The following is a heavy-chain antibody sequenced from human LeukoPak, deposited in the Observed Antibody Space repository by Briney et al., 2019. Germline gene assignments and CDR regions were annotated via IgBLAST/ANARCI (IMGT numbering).Heavy chain of an antibody. Sequence: GGSLRLSXAASGFTFSSYGMNWVRQAPGKGLDWVSFISDSSTTIYYADSVKGRFTISRDNAKNSLYLQMNSLRAEDTAVYYCAREHTPYGSGCTAAYWGQGTLVTVSS. V-gene: IGHV3-48*01. CDR3: AREHTPYGSGCTAAY. CDR1: GFTFSSYG. D-gene: IGHD6-19*01. J-gene: IGHJ4*02. CDR2: ISDSSTTI.